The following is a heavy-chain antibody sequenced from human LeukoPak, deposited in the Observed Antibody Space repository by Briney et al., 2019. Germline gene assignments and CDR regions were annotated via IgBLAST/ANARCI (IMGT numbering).Heavy chain of an antibody. J-gene: IGHJ4*02. CDR3: AKGGAARPKIL. Sequence: PGGSLRLSCAASGFTFSSSAMNWVRQAPGKGLEWVSAISGSGGSTYYADSVKGRFTIPRDNSKNTLYLQMNSLRADDTAVYYCAKGGAARPKILWGQGTLVTVSS. D-gene: IGHD6-6*01. V-gene: IGHV3-23*01. CDR1: GFTFSSSA. CDR2: ISGSGGST.